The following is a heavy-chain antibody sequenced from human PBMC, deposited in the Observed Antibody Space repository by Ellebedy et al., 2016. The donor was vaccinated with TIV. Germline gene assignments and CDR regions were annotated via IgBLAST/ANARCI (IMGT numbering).Heavy chain of an antibody. J-gene: IGHJ4*02. Sequence: ASVKVSCKASGYTFIAYYIHWVRQAPGQGLEWMGRIIPMVGITEYAQKFQGRVTITADKSTSTAYMEVTSLRSEDTAVYYCARDSMERGFDYWGQGTLVAVTS. V-gene: IGHV1-69*10. D-gene: IGHD1-26*01. CDR1: GYTFIAYY. CDR3: ARDSMERGFDY. CDR2: IIPMVGIT.